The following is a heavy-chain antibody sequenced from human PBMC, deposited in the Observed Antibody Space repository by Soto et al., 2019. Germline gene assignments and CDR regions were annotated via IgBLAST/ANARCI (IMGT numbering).Heavy chain of an antibody. CDR2: IDTSGNT. CDR3: ARYSNNWFQTEGMDV. V-gene: IGHV4-4*07. Sequence: SVPPSHTSTVSDDSIAAYYWILIRKPAGKGLEGIGRIDTSGNTNYNPSLKSRVTMSVDTSKKQFSLKLTSVTAADTAVYYCARYSNNWFQTEGMDVWGQGTTVTVSS. J-gene: IGHJ6*02. CDR1: DDSIAAYY. D-gene: IGHD6-13*01.